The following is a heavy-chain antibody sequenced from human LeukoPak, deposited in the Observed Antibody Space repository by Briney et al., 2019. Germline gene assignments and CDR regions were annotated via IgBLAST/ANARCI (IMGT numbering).Heavy chain of an antibody. V-gene: IGHV1-69*05. Sequence: ASVKVSCKASGGTFSSYAISWVRQAPGQGLEWMGRIIPIFGTANYAQKFQGRVTITTDESTSTAYMELSSLRSEDTAVYYCASPRYLGYCSGRSCYAEYFQHWGQGTLVTVSS. J-gene: IGHJ1*01. CDR3: ASPRYLGYCSGRSCYAEYFQH. CDR1: GGTFSSYA. D-gene: IGHD2-15*01. CDR2: IIPIFGTA.